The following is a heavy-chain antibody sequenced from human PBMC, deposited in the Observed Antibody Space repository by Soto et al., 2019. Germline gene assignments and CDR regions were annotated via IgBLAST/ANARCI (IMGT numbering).Heavy chain of an antibody. D-gene: IGHD3-16*01. CDR1: GFTFSDYY. CDR3: AGDTADASYYYYYGMDV. V-gene: IGHV3-11*01. CDR2: ISSSGSTI. J-gene: IGHJ6*02. Sequence: QVQLVESGGGLVKPGGSLRLSCAASGFTFSDYYMSWIRQAPGKGLEWVSYISSSGSTIYYADSVKGRFTISRDNAKNSLYLQMNSLRAEDTAVYYCAGDTADASYYYYYGMDVWGQGTTVTVSS.